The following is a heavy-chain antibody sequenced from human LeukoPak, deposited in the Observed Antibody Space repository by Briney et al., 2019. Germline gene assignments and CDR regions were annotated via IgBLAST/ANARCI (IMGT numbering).Heavy chain of an antibody. CDR2: INPNSGGT. CDR1: GYTFTGYY. Sequence: ASVKVSCKASGYTFTGYYMHWVRQAPEQGLEWMGWINPNSGGTNYAQKFQGRVTMTRDTSISTAYMELSRLRSEDTAVYYCATALVTYYYGSGSQYPLDYWGQGTLVTVSS. CDR3: ATALVTYYYGSGSQYPLDY. J-gene: IGHJ4*02. V-gene: IGHV1-2*02. D-gene: IGHD3-10*01.